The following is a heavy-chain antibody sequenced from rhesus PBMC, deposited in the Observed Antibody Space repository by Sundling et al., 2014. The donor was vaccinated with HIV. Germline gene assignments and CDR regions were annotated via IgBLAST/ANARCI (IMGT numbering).Heavy chain of an antibody. J-gene: IGHJ4*01. CDR2: ITYSGST. D-gene: IGHD3-3*01. V-gene: IGHV4-122*02. CDR3: ARDGAQYLDWLLSNYFDY. Sequence: QVQLQESGPGLVKPSETLSLTCAVSGGSMNSGSFFWSWIRQSPEKGLEWIGYITYSGSTSYNPSLKSRVTISRDTSKNQFSLKLSSVTAADTAVYYCARDGAQYLDWLLSNYFDYWGQGVLVTVSS. CDR1: GGSMNSGSFF.